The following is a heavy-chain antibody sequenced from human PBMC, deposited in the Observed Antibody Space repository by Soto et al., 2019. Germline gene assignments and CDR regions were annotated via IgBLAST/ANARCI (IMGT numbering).Heavy chain of an antibody. CDR2: ISGSGGST. CDR1: GFTFSIYA. V-gene: IGHV3-23*01. Sequence: SCAASGFTFSIYAMSWVRQAPGKGLEWVSAISGSGGSTYYADSVKGRFTISRDNSKNTLYLQMNSLRAEDTAVYYCAKCARGTSCRVWFDPWGQGTLVTVSS. D-gene: IGHD2-2*01. CDR3: AKCARGTSCRVWFDP. J-gene: IGHJ5*02.